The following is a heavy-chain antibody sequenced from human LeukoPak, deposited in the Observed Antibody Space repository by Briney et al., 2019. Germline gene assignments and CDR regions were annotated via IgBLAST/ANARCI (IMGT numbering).Heavy chain of an antibody. CDR1: GGTFSNYV. J-gene: IGHJ4*02. D-gene: IGHD4-17*01. CDR2: SIPIFGTA. CDR3: ARNERYGDTRLYHFDY. Sequence: SVKVSCKASGGTFSNYVISWVRQAPGQGLEWMGGSIPIFGTANYAQKFQGKVTITADESTNTAYMELSSLRSDDTAVYYCARNERYGDTRLYHFDYWGQGTLVTVSS. V-gene: IGHV1-69*13.